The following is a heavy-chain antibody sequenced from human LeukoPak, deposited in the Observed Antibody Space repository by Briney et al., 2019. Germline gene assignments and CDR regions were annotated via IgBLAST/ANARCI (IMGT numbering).Heavy chain of an antibody. CDR2: IRYDGSNK. CDR1: GFTFSSYG. CDR3: AGIAVAGTRWFDP. Sequence: GGSLRLSCAASGFTFSSYGMHWVRQAPGKGLEWLAFIRYDGSNKYYADSVKGRFTISRDNSKNTLYLQMNSLRAEDTAVYYCAGIAVAGTRWFDPWGQGTLVTVSS. D-gene: IGHD6-19*01. J-gene: IGHJ5*02. V-gene: IGHV3-30*02.